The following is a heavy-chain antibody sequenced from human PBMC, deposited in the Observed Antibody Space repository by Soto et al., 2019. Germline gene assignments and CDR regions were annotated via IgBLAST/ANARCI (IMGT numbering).Heavy chain of an antibody. CDR3: AKDRYSSSGYSDY. J-gene: IGHJ4*02. Sequence: LSLTCAASGFTFSSYGMHWVRQAPGKGLEWVAVISYDGSNKYYADSVKGRFTISRDNSKNTLYLQMNSLRAEDTAVYYCAKDRYSSSGYSDYWGQGTLVTVSS. CDR1: GFTFSSYG. V-gene: IGHV3-30*18. CDR2: ISYDGSNK. D-gene: IGHD6-13*01.